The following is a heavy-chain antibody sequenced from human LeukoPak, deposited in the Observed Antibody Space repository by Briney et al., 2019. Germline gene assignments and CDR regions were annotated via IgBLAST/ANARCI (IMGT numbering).Heavy chain of an antibody. J-gene: IGHJ4*02. Sequence: LETLSLTCTVSGGSISSYYWSWIRQPPGKGLEWIGYIYTSGSTNYNPSLKSRVTISVDTSKNQFSLKLSSVTAADTAVYYCASGMALEIGFDYWGQGTLVTVSS. CDR3: ASGMALEIGFDY. CDR2: IYTSGST. CDR1: GGSISSYY. V-gene: IGHV4-4*09. D-gene: IGHD1-1*01.